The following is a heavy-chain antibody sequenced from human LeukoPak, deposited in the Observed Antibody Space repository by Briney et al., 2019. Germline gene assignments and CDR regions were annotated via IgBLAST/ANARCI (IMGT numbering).Heavy chain of an antibody. V-gene: IGHV3-7*01. J-gene: IGHJ1*01. D-gene: IGHD3-16*02. CDR2: INQDGSDK. Sequence: QPGGSLRLSCAASGFTFGSHWMSWVRQAPGKGLGWVADINQDGSDKHYVDSVKGRFTISRDNAESSLYLQVNSLRAEDTAVYYCVRDPRSFHFWGQGTLVTVSS. CDR1: GFTFGSHW. CDR3: VRDPRSFHF.